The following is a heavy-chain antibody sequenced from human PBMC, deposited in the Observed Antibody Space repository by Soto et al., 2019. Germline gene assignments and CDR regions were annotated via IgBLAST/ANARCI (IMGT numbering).Heavy chain of an antibody. D-gene: IGHD3-16*01. CDR1: GGTFSSYA. CDR3: ARGPFYSGCYAFGAFDV. CDR2: IIPIFNTA. Sequence: QVQLVQSGAVVKKPGSSVKVSCKASGGTFSSYAISWVRQAPGQGLEWVGGIIPIFNTANYAQKFQGRVTIAADEATSTAYIEHCSLRAEDPAMYYCARGPFYSGCYAFGAFDVWGLGKMVTVSS. J-gene: IGHJ3*01. V-gene: IGHV1-69*19.